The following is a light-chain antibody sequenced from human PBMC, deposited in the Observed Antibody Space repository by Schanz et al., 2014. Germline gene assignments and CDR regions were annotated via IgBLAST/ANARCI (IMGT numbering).Light chain of an antibody. V-gene: IGLV2-8*01. J-gene: IGLJ3*02. CDR3: SSYAGSNNLGV. Sequence: QSALTQPASVSGAPGQSITISCTGTSSDVGGYKYVSWYQQHPGKAPKLVIYDVNRRPSWVPDRFSGSKSGNTASLTVSGLQAEDEADYYCSSYAGSNNLGVFGGGTKLTVL. CDR2: DVN. CDR1: SSDVGGYKY.